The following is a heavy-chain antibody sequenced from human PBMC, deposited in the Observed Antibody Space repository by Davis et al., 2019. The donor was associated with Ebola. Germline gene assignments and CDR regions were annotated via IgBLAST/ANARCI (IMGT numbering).Heavy chain of an antibody. CDR2: IRSKYYGGTT. D-gene: IGHD3-22*01. Sequence: PGGSLRLSCTASGFTFGDYVMTWFRQAPGKGLDWVGFIRSKYYGGTTEYAASVKGRFTISRDDSKSIAYLQMNSLKIEDTAVYYCSGDRGSHSSGSGYDPNWFDPWGQGTLVTVSS. J-gene: IGHJ5*02. CDR3: SGDRGSHSSGSGYDPNWFDP. V-gene: IGHV3-49*03. CDR1: GFTFGDYV.